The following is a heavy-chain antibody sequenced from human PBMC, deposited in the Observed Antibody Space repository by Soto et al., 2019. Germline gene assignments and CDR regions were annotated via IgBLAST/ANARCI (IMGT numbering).Heavy chain of an antibody. Sequence: PSETLSLTCIVSGVSISNSYWIWIRQPAGKGLEWLGRIYVSGNTNYNPSLKGRVTLSIDTSKNQLSLKLRSVTAADTAVYYCARDRGVGAATNWFDPWGQGSLVTVSS. V-gene: IGHV4-4*07. CDR2: IYVSGNT. D-gene: IGHD1-26*01. CDR1: GVSISNSY. J-gene: IGHJ5*02. CDR3: ARDRGVGAATNWFDP.